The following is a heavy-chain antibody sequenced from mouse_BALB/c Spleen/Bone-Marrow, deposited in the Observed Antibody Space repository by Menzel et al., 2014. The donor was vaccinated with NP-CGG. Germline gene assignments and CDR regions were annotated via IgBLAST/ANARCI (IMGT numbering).Heavy chain of an antibody. CDR1: GFDFSGFW. Sequence: EVKLQESGGGLVQPGRSLKISCAASGFDFSGFWMGWVRLAPGKGLEWIGEINPDSSTINYTPSLKDRFIISRDNAKNTLYLQMSKVGSEDTALYYCARLGYYGGFAYWGQGTLVTVSA. J-gene: IGHJ3*01. D-gene: IGHD2-3*01. CDR3: ARLGYYGGFAY. CDR2: INPDSSTI. V-gene: IGHV4-1*02.